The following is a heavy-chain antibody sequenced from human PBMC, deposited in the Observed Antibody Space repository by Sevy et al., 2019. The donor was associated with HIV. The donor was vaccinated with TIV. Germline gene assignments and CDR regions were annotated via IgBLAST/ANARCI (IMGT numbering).Heavy chain of an antibody. V-gene: IGHV3-7*01. CDR3: ASVGGDYYDFWSGYYNIPDY. D-gene: IGHD3-3*01. J-gene: IGHJ4*02. CDR2: IKQDGSVK. CDR1: GFTFSSYW. Sequence: GGSLRLSCAASGFTFSSYWMSWVRQAPGKGLEWVANIKQDGSVKYYVDSVKGRFTISRDNARNALYLQMKSLRAEYTAVYYCASVGGDYYDFWSGYYNIPDYWGQGTLVTVSS.